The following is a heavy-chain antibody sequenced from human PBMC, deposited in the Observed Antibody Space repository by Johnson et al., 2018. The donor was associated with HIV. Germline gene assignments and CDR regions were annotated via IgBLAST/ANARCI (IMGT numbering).Heavy chain of an antibody. V-gene: IGHV3-20*04. J-gene: IGHJ3*02. CDR1: GFSFDDYG. CDR3: EKAPSWEPFPFDI. Sequence: DVQLVESGGGVERPGGSLRLSCAASGFSFDDYGMSWVRQLPGKGLEWVSGINWNGGSTGYADSVKGRFTISRDNSENTMYLQMNSLRAEDTAVYYCEKAPSWEPFPFDIWGQGTMVTVSS. CDR2: INWNGGST. D-gene: IGHD1-26*01.